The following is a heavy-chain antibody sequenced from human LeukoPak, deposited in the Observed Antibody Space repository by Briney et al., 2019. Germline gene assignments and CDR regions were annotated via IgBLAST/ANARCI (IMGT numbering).Heavy chain of an antibody. CDR2: IAYDGNNK. J-gene: IGHJ4*02. Sequence: PGGSLRLSCAASGFSFSSYGMHWVRQAPGKGLEWVAVIAYDGNNKFYGGSVKGRFTISRDNSKNTLYLQMNSLRAEDTAVYYCAKGIYSSGSYSHFDYWGQGTLVTVSS. V-gene: IGHV3-30*18. CDR1: GFSFSSYG. CDR3: AKGIYSSGSYSHFDY. D-gene: IGHD3-10*01.